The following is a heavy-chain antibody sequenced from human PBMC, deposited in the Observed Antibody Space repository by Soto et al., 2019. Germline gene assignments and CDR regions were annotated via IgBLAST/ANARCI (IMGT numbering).Heavy chain of an antibody. D-gene: IGHD6-13*01. J-gene: IGHJ5*02. Sequence: PGGSLRLSCAASGFTFSSYAMSWVRQAPGKGLEWVSAISGSGGSTYYADSVKGRFTISRDNAKNTVYLQMNSLRAEDTAVYYCARAPIAEFWFDPWGQGTLVTVS. CDR1: GFTFSSYA. CDR3: ARAPIAEFWFDP. V-gene: IGHV3-23*01. CDR2: ISGSGGST.